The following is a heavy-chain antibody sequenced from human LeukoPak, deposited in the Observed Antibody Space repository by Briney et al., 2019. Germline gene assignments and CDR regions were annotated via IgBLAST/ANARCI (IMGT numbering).Heavy chain of an antibody. CDR3: AREGGYDFWSGSYYYYYMDV. V-gene: IGHV1-24*01. CDR2: FDPEDGET. J-gene: IGHJ6*03. D-gene: IGHD3-3*01. Sequence: ASVKVSCKVSGYTLTELSMHWVRQAPGKGLEWMGGFDPEDGETIYAQKFQGRVTMTEDTSTDTAYMELSSLRSEDTAVYYCAREGGYDFWSGSYYYYYMDVWGKGTTVTVSS. CDR1: GYTLTELS.